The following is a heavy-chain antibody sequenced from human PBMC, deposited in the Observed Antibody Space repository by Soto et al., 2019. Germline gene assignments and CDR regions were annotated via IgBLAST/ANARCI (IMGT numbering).Heavy chain of an antibody. CDR1: GYTFASNS. Sequence: GVPVKASSKASGYTFASNSMHCVRHAPQQGLEWLGWISAYNGNTNYAQKLQGRVTMTTDTSTSTAYMELRSLRSDDTAVYYCARGLYSSSLVRLYYYYGMDVWGQGTTVTVSS. CDR2: ISAYNGNT. J-gene: IGHJ6*02. V-gene: IGHV1-18*04. D-gene: IGHD6-6*01. CDR3: ARGLYSSSLVRLYYYYGMDV.